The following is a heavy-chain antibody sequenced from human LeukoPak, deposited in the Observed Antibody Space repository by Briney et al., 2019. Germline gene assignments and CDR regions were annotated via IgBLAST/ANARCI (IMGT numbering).Heavy chain of an antibody. D-gene: IGHD3-3*01. Sequence: SETLSLTCAVYGGSFSGYYWSWIRQPPGKGLEWVGEINHSGSTNYNPSLKSRVTISVDTSKNQFSLKLSSVTAADTAVYYCARDAWSGYNDGMDVWGQGTTVTVSS. CDR3: ARDAWSGYNDGMDV. J-gene: IGHJ6*02. CDR2: INHSGST. CDR1: GGSFSGYY. V-gene: IGHV4-34*01.